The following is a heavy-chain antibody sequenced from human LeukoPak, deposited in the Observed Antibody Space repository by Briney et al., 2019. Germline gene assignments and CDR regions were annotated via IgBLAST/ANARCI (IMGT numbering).Heavy chain of an antibody. CDR2: IYYSGST. CDR3: ARFYRRDYFDY. J-gene: IGHJ4*02. CDR1: GDSISNSY. Sequence: PSETLSLTCTVSGDSISNSYWSWIRQPPGKGLEWIAYIYYSGSTNYNPSLKSRGTISIDTSKNQFSLRLSSVTAADTAMYYCARFYRRDYFDYWGQGTLVTVSS. V-gene: IGHV4-59*01. D-gene: IGHD2/OR15-2a*01.